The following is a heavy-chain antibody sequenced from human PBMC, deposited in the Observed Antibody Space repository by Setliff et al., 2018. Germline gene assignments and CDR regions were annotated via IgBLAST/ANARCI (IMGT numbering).Heavy chain of an antibody. J-gene: IGHJ3*02. D-gene: IGHD3-22*01. V-gene: IGHV4-4*02. CDR3: ARDSSGYYVPGFDM. CDR1: GGSISSSDW. CDR2: TYHGENT. Sequence: SETLSLTCDVSGGSISSSDWWSWVRQPPGKGLEWIGETYHGENTNYNPSLESRVTISLDESTNQFSLKMTSVTAADTAVYYCARDSSGYYVPGFDMWGQGKMVTV.